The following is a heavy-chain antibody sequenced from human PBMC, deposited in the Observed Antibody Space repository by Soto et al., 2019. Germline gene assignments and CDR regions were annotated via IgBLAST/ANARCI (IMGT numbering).Heavy chain of an antibody. Sequence: PSETLSLTCAVYGGSFSGYYWSWIRQPPGKGLEWIGEINHSGSTNYNPSLKSRVTISVDTSKNQFSLKLSSVTAADTAVYYCARGYSSSWYRSYYYYGMDVWGQGTTVT. J-gene: IGHJ6*02. CDR3: ARGYSSSWYRSYYYYGMDV. V-gene: IGHV4-34*01. D-gene: IGHD6-13*01. CDR2: INHSGST. CDR1: GGSFSGYY.